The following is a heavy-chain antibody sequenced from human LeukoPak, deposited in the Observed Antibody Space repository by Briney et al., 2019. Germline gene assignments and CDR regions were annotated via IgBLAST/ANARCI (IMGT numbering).Heavy chain of an antibody. CDR2: ISSSSSYI. CDR1: GFTFTIFG. CDR3: ARPQLRGYSGYDFDY. Sequence: PGGSLRLSCATSGFTFTIFGINWVRQAPGKGLEWVSSISSSSSYIYYADSAKGRFTISRDNAKNSLYLQMNSLRAEDTAVYYCARPQLRGYSGYDFDYWGQGTLVTVSS. V-gene: IGHV3-21*01. D-gene: IGHD5-12*01. J-gene: IGHJ4*02.